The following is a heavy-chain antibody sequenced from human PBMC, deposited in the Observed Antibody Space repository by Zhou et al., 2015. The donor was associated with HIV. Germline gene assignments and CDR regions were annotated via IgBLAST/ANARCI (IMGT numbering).Heavy chain of an antibody. Sequence: QVQLVQSGAEVKKPGSSVRVSCQASGGSFSNYAFSWVRQAPGQGLEWMGGIIPMFDIKNYAQKFRARLTITVDQYTNTAYMELSSLTSEDAAIYFCARSSVNHDNAFDIWGQGTKVIVSS. J-gene: IGHJ3*02. CDR1: GGSFSNYA. CDR3: ARSSVNHDNAFDI. V-gene: IGHV1-69*17. CDR2: IIPMFDIK. D-gene: IGHD3-22*01.